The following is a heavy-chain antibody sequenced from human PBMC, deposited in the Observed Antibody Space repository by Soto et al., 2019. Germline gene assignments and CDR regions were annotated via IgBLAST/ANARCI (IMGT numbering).Heavy chain of an antibody. CDR2: ISGSGGST. V-gene: IGHV3-23*01. CDR3: AKVKAAYSSGYYRY. J-gene: IGHJ4*02. CDR1: GFTFSSYA. D-gene: IGHD3-22*01. Sequence: GGSLRLSCAASGFTFSSYAMSWVRQAPGKGLEWVSRISGSGGSTFYADSVKGRFTISRDNSKNTLYLQMNSLRAEDTALYYCAKVKAAYSSGYYRYWGQGTLVTVSS.